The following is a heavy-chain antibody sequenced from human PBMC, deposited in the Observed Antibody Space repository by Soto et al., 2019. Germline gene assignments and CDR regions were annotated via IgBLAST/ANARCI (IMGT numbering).Heavy chain of an antibody. CDR1: GYTFTSYY. J-gene: IGHJ5*02. CDR3: ARDLNIYPFVVVTADTGDNWFDP. D-gene: IGHD2-21*02. CDR2: INPSGGSA. V-gene: IGHV1-46*01. Sequence: GASVKVSCKASGYTFTSYYMHWVRQSPGQGLEWMGIINPSGGSASYAQKFQGRVTMTRDTSTSTVYMELSSLRSEDTAVYYCARDLNIYPFVVVTADTGDNWFDPWGQGTLVTV.